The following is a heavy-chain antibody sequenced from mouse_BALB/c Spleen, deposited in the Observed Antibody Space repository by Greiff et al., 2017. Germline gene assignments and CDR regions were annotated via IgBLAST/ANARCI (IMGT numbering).Heavy chain of an antibody. CDR1: GYSFTGYY. CDR3: ATMITTWYAMDY. J-gene: IGHJ4*01. Sequence: VQLQQSGPELVKPGASVKISCKASGYSFTGYYMHWVKQSHVKSLEWIGRINPYNGATSYNQKFKGKATLTVDKSSSTAYMELLSLTSEDSAVYYCATMITTWYAMDYWGQGTSVTVSS. D-gene: IGHD2-4*01. V-gene: IGHV1-26*01. CDR2: INPYNGAT.